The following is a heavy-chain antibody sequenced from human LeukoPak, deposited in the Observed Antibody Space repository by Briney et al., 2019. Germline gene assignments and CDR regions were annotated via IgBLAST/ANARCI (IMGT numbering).Heavy chain of an antibody. J-gene: IGHJ4*02. CDR1: GFTFSDEY. Sequence: GGSLRPSCAASGFTFSDEYISWISQAPGQGLEWISYISAGGSYTNYADSVKGRFTISSDNAKNSLYLQMNSLRAEDTAVYYCGRSRGAGPGAHFDVWGQGTLVTVSS. D-gene: IGHD6-19*01. V-gene: IGHV3-11*03. CDR3: GRSRGAGPGAHFDV. CDR2: ISAGGSYT.